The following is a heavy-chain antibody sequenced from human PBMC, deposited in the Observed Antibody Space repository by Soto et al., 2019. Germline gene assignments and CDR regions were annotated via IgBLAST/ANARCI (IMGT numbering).Heavy chain of an antibody. CDR1: GDSFTSYW. CDR3: ARQSVKHYYDSSGYGTHFDY. D-gene: IGHD3-22*01. CDR2: IYPGDSDT. Sequence: EPLKISCNVSGDSFTSYWIRRMRQMPGKGLEWMGIIYPGDSDTRYSPSFQGQVTISADKSISTAYLQWSSLKASDTAMYYCARQSVKHYYDSSGYGTHFDYWGQGTLVTVSS. J-gene: IGHJ4*02. V-gene: IGHV5-51*01.